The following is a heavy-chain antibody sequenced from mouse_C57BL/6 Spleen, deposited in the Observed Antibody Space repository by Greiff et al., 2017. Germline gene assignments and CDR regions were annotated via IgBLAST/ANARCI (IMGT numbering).Heavy chain of an antibody. V-gene: IGHV1-19*01. CDR2: INPYNGGT. CDR1: GYTFTDYY. J-gene: IGHJ4*01. Sequence: EVQRVESGPVLVKPGASVKMSCKASGYTFTDYYMNWVKQSHGKSLEWIGVINPYNGGTSYNQKFKGKATLTVDKSSSTAYMELNSLTSEDSAVYYCARGNYYGSSYDYYAMDYWGQGTSVTVSS. D-gene: IGHD1-1*01. CDR3: ARGNYYGSSYDYYAMDY.